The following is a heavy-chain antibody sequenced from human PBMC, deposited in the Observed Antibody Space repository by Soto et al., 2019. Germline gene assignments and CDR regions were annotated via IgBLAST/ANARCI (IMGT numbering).Heavy chain of an antibody. Sequence: QVQLVQSGAEVKKPGASVKLSCKASGYTFTSYAMHWVRQAPGQRLEWMGWFNAGNGNTKYSQKFQGRVTITRDTSASTAYMEMSSLRSEDTAVYYCAREKSIMFTFGGIGYFDYWGQGTLVTVSS. CDR3: AREKSIMFTFGGIGYFDY. J-gene: IGHJ4*02. V-gene: IGHV1-3*01. D-gene: IGHD3-16*01. CDR2: FNAGNGNT. CDR1: GYTFTSYA.